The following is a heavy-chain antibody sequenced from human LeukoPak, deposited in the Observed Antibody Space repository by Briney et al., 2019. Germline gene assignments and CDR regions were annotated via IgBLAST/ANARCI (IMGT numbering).Heavy chain of an antibody. D-gene: IGHD5-12*01. J-gene: IGHJ4*02. CDR3: ARVTFAGSATIAPGDY. CDR2: IWYDGSNK. Sequence: AGGSLRLSCAASGFTFSSYGMHWVRQAPGKGLEWVAVIWYDGSNKYYADSVKGRFTISRDNSKNSLYLQMNSLRAEDTAVYYCARVTFAGSATIAPGDYWGQGTLVTVSS. V-gene: IGHV3-33*01. CDR1: GFTFSSYG.